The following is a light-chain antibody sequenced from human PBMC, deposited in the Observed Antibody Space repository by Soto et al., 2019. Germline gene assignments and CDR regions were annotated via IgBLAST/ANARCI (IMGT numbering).Light chain of an antibody. CDR2: DAS. J-gene: IGKJ4*01. V-gene: IGKV3-11*01. Sequence: EIVLTQSPATLSLSPGERATLSCRASQSVSSYLAWYQQKPGQAPRLLIYDASNRATGIPARFSGSGSETDFTLTISSLEPEDFAVYYCQQRSNWPLTLGGGTKVEIK. CDR1: QSVSSY. CDR3: QQRSNWPLT.